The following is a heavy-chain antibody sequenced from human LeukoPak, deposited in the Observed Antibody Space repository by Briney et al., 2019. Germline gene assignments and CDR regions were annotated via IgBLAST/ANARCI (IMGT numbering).Heavy chain of an antibody. Sequence: PGGSLRLSCAASGLTFSSYSMNWVRQAPGKGLEWVSYISSSSSTIYYADSVKGRFTISRDNAKNSLYLQMNSLRAEATAVYYCARPTPPTVTTTEHAFDIWGQGTMVTVSS. D-gene: IGHD4-17*01. CDR1: GLTFSSYS. J-gene: IGHJ3*02. CDR2: ISSSSSTI. CDR3: ARPTPPTVTTTEHAFDI. V-gene: IGHV3-48*01.